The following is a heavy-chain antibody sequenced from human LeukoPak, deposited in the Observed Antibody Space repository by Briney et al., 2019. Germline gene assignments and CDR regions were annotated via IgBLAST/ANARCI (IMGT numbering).Heavy chain of an antibody. CDR1: GGSISGYY. CDR3: VRHIVVVSTPADWFDP. D-gene: IGHD2-21*01. CDR2: MYYSGST. J-gene: IGHJ5*02. Sequence: SETLSLTCTVSGGSISGYYWSWIRQPPGKGLEWIGYMYYSGSTTYNPSLKSRVTISVDTSKNQFSLKLTSVTAADTAVYYCVRHIVVVSTPADWFDPWGQGTLVTVSS. V-gene: IGHV4-59*01.